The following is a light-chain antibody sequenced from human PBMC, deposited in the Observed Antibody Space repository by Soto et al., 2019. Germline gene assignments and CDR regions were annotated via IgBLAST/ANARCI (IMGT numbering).Light chain of an antibody. Sequence: QSVLTQPASVSGSPGQSITISCTGISADVASSNFVSWYQHRPGKAPRLILYDVSHRPSGVSDRFSGSKAGDTASLTISGLQLEDEADYYCTSYRRGPLYVFGTGTKVTVL. J-gene: IGLJ1*01. CDR2: DVS. CDR3: TSYRRGPLYV. CDR1: SADVASSNF. V-gene: IGLV2-14*03.